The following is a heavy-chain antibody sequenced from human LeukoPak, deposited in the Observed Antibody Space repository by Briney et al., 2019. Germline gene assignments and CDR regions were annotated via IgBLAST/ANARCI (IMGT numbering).Heavy chain of an antibody. D-gene: IGHD2-2*01. V-gene: IGHV3-21*01. Sequence: GSLRLSCAASGFTFSPYSMSWVRQAPGKGLEWVSSISSSSGYIYYADSVKGRFTISRDNAKNSLYLQMNSLRAEDTAVYYCARSKWSSTNLMPPYFDYWGQGTLVTVSS. CDR2: ISSSSGYI. CDR1: GFTFSPYS. CDR3: ARSKWSSTNLMPPYFDY. J-gene: IGHJ4*02.